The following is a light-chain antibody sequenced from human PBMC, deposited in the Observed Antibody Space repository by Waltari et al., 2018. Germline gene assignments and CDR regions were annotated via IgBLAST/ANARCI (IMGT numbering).Light chain of an antibody. CDR1: SLHIGSNS. Sequence: QSVLTQPPSASGTPGQRVTISCSGRSLHIGSNSVYRYQHGPRAAPKPLIYSNNQRPSGVPDRFSGSKSGTSASLAISGLRSEDEADYYCAAWDDSLSRWLLGGGTKLTVL. CDR3: AAWDDSLSRWL. CDR2: SNN. V-gene: IGLV1-47*01. J-gene: IGLJ3*02.